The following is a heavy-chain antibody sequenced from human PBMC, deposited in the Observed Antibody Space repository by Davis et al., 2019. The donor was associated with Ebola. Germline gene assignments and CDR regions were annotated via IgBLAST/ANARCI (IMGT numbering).Heavy chain of an antibody. Sequence: SVKVSCKASGYTFTYRYLHWVRQAPGQALEWMGWITPFNGNTNYAQKFQDRVTITRDRSMSTAYMELSSLRSEDTAMYYCARDGGSYLIYYYYGMDVWGQGTTVTVSS. J-gene: IGHJ6*02. CDR1: GYTFTYRY. V-gene: IGHV1-45*02. D-gene: IGHD3-16*01. CDR2: ITPFNGNT. CDR3: ARDGGSYLIYYYYGMDV.